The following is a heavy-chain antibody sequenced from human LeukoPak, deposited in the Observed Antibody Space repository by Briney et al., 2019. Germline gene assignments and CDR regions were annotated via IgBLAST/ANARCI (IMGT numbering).Heavy chain of an antibody. CDR1: GGSISSSSYY. CDR3: ATYFYCDYATHYFDL. D-gene: IGHD4-17*01. Sequence: SETLSLTCTVSGGSISSSSYYWGWIRHPPGKILEWIGSMEYSGGSYYNPSLKSRVTMSLDKSNNQISLKLTSVTAADTAVYYCATYFYCDYATHYFDLWGGGTLVSVSS. CDR2: MEYSGGS. V-gene: IGHV4-39*07. J-gene: IGHJ4*02.